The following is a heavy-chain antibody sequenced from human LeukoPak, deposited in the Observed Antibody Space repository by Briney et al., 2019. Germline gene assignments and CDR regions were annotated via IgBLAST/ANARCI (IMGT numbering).Heavy chain of an antibody. V-gene: IGHV5-51*01. CDR2: IYPGDSNT. D-gene: IGHD1-26*01. CDR3: ARHPGRYYGDY. J-gene: IGHJ4*02. CDR1: GYSFTTYW. Sequence: GESLKISCEGSGYSFTTYWIGWVRQMPGKGLEWMGIIYPGDSNTKYSPSFQGQVTISADKSISTTYLQWSSLKASDTAMYYCARHPGRYYGDYWGQGTLVTVSS.